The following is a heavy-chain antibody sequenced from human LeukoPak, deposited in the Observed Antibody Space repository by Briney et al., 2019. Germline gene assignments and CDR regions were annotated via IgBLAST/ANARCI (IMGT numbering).Heavy chain of an antibody. CDR1: GGSISTNY. CDR3: ARQGSGRAFDI. CDR2: IFYSGRN. V-gene: IGHV4-59*08. J-gene: IGHJ3*02. Sequence: SETLSLTCTVSGGSISTNYWSWIRQPPGKGLEWIGNIFYSGRNNYNPSLRSRVTMSVDTSKNQFSLSLSSVTAADTAVYFCARQGSGRAFDIWGQGTMVTVSS.